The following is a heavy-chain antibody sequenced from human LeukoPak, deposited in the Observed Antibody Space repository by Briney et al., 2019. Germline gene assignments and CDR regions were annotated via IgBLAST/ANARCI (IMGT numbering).Heavy chain of an antibody. Sequence: SETLSLTCTVSGGSISSYYWSWIRQPPGKGLEWIGYIYYSGSTNYNPSLKSRVTISVDTSRNQFSLKLSSVTAADTAVYYCARAPQYSSSYNDYWGQGTLVTVSS. CDR1: GGSISSYY. V-gene: IGHV4-59*12. CDR3: ARAPQYSSSYNDY. D-gene: IGHD6-6*01. J-gene: IGHJ4*02. CDR2: IYYSGST.